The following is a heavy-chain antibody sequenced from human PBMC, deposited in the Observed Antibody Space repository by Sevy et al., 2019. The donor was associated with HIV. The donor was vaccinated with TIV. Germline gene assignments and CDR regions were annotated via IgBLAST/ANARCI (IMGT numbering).Heavy chain of an antibody. Sequence: KQSQTLSLTCDISGDSVSTDSAAWVWLRQSPSRGLEWLGRAYFRSAWYIDYAVSVKSRITINPDASKNQFSLHLKSVTPEDTAVYYCARAGITTIGLVFFSLDVWGQGTTVTVSS. D-gene: IGHD2-8*01. J-gene: IGHJ6*02. CDR2: AYFRSAWYI. CDR3: ARAGITTIGLVFFSLDV. V-gene: IGHV6-1*01. CDR1: GDSVSTDSAA.